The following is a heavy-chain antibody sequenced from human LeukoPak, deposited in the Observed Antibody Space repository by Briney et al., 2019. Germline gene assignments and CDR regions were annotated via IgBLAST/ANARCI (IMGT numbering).Heavy chain of an antibody. CDR2: ISGSGGST. J-gene: IGHJ4*02. CDR1: GFTFSSYA. D-gene: IGHD6-13*01. Sequence: GGSLRLSCAASGFTFSSYAMSWVGQAPGKGVEWVSGISGSGGSTYYADSVKGRFTISRDNSKNTLYLQMNSLRAEDTAVYYCAKGTRSSSWFHFDYWGQGTLVTVSS. CDR3: AKGTRSSSWFHFDY. V-gene: IGHV3-23*01.